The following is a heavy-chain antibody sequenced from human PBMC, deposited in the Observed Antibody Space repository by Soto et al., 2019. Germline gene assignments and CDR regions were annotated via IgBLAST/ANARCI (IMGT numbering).Heavy chain of an antibody. D-gene: IGHD2-21*02. CDR1: GYTFTRYD. CDR3: ARGNKVTGYYGMDV. Sequence: QVLLVQSGAEVKKPGASVKVSCKASGYTFTRYDINWVRQATGKGLEWMGWMNPNSGNTVYAQKFQGRVTMTKDTAISTGYMELSSLRSEDTAVYYCARGNKVTGYYGMDVWGQGITVTVSS. V-gene: IGHV1-8*01. J-gene: IGHJ6*02. CDR2: MNPNSGNT.